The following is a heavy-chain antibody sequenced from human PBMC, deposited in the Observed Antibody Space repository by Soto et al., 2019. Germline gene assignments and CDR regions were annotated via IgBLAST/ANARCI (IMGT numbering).Heavy chain of an antibody. Sequence: SGGSLRLSCAASGFTFSSYGMHWVRQAPGKGLEWVAVIWYDGSNKYYADSVKGRFTISRDNSKNTLYLQMNSLRAEDTAVYYCARDLGSAMIVVGYRFDTDYWGQGTLVTVSS. J-gene: IGHJ4*02. D-gene: IGHD3-22*01. CDR3: ARDLGSAMIVVGYRFDTDY. CDR2: IWYDGSNK. V-gene: IGHV3-33*01. CDR1: GFTFSSYG.